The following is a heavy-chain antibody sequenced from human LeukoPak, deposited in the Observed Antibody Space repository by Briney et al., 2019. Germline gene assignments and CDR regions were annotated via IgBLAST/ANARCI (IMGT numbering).Heavy chain of an antibody. CDR3: ARWGGHYYFDY. CDR1: GGSISSGDYY. D-gene: IGHD3-16*01. J-gene: IGHJ4*02. CDR2: IYYSGST. V-gene: IGHV4-30-4*01. Sequence: SETLSLTCTVSGGSISSGDYYWSWIRQPPGTGLEWNGYIYYSGSTYYNPSLKSRVTISVDTSKNQFSLKLGSVTAADTAVYYCARWGGHYYFDYWGQGTLVTVSS.